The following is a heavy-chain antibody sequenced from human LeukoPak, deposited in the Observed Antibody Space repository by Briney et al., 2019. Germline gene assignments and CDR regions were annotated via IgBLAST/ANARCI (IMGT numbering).Heavy chain of an antibody. CDR3: ARRPLTAMDHWYFDY. CDR1: GGSISSSSYY. V-gene: IGHV4-39*01. CDR2: IYYSGIT. D-gene: IGHD5-18*01. J-gene: IGHJ4*02. Sequence: SETLSLXCTVSGGSISSSSYYWGWIRQPPGKGLEWIGSIYYSGITYYDPSLKSRVTISVDTSKNQFSLKLSSVTAADTAVYYCARRPLTAMDHWYFDYWGQGTLVTVSS.